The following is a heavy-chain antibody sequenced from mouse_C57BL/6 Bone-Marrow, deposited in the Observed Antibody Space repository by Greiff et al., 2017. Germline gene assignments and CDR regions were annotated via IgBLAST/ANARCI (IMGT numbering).Heavy chain of an antibody. J-gene: IGHJ4*01. D-gene: IGHD2-10*02. CDR1: GFTFSSYG. CDR3: ARQGYGRNYAMDY. CDR2: ISSGGSYT. Sequence: EVQLVESGGDLVKPGGSLKLSCAASGFTFSSYGMSWVRQTPDKRLEWVATISSGGSYTYYPDSVKGRFTISRDNAKNTRYLQMSSLKSEDTAMYYCARQGYGRNYAMDYWGQGTSVTVSS. V-gene: IGHV5-6*01.